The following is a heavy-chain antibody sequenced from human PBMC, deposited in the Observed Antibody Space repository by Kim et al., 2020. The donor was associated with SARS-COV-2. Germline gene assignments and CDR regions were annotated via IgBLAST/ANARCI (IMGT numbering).Heavy chain of an antibody. D-gene: IGHD3-10*01. CDR2: INPSGGST. Sequence: ASVKVSCKASGYTFTSYYMHWVRQAPGQGLEWMGIINPSGGSTSYAQKFQGRVTMTRDTSTSTVYMELSSLRSEDTAVYYCARESGELLPRLGYYYYGMDVWGQGTTVTVSS. J-gene: IGHJ6*02. CDR1: GYTFTSYY. V-gene: IGHV1-46*01. CDR3: ARESGELLPRLGYYYYGMDV.